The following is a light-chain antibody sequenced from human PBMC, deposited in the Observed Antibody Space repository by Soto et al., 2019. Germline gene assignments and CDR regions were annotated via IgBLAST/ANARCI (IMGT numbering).Light chain of an antibody. CDR3: SSWTSSCARV. J-gene: IGLJ1*01. Sequence: QSALTQPASVSGSTGESITISCTGTSSDVGGYNYVSWYQQHPGKAPKLMIYDVSNRPSGVTNRFSGSKSGKTASLTISGLQAEDELDYYCSSWTSSCARVFGTGNMLPVL. CDR1: SSDVGGYNY. CDR2: DVS. V-gene: IGLV2-14*01.